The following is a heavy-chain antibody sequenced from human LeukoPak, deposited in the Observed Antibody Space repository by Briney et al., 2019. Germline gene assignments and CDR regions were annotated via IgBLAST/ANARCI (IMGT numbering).Heavy chain of an antibody. Sequence: ASVTVSCKASGYTFTTYYMHWVRRAPRQGLEWMGIIDPSGGGTNYAQKFQGRVTMTRDTSTSTVYMELSSLRSEDTAVYYCASLGSGSSRIIDFDYWGQGTLVTVSS. J-gene: IGHJ4*02. V-gene: IGHV1-46*01. CDR3: ASLGSGSSRIIDFDY. D-gene: IGHD3-10*01. CDR1: GYTFTTYY. CDR2: IDPSGGGT.